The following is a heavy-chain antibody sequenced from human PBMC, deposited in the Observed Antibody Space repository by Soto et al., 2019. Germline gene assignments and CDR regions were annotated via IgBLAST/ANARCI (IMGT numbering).Heavy chain of an antibody. CDR1: GFTFSSYS. Sequence: PGRSLRLSCAASGFTFSSYSMNWVRQAPGKGLEWVSYISSSSSTIYYADSVKGRFTISRDNAKNSLYLQMNSLRDEDTAVYYCAREAIAVLNWFDPWGQGTLVTVSS. CDR2: ISSSSSTI. D-gene: IGHD6-19*01. CDR3: AREAIAVLNWFDP. J-gene: IGHJ5*02. V-gene: IGHV3-48*02.